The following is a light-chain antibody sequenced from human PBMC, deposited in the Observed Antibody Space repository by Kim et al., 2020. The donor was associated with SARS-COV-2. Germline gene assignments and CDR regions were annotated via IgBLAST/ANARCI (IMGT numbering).Light chain of an antibody. V-gene: IGLV3-19*01. J-gene: IGLJ3*02. CDR1: SLRNFY. CDR3: NSRDSSGDHVV. Sequence: LGHTVRLTCQGDSLRNFYATWYQQRPGQAPVLVLFGKYNRPSGIPDRFSGSGSGNTASLTITGAQAEDEADYYCNSRDSSGDHVVFGGGTQLTVL. CDR2: GKY.